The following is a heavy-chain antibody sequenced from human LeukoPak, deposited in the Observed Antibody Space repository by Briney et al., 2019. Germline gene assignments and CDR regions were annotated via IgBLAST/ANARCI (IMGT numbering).Heavy chain of an antibody. CDR3: ARDPRSQFSVATTSGLGDY. D-gene: IGHD5-12*01. CDR2: ISAYNGNT. V-gene: IGHV1-18*01. Sequence: ASVKVSCKASGYTFTSYGISWVRQAPGQGLEWMGWISAYNGNTNYAQKLQGRVTMTTDTSTSTAYMELRSLRSDDTAVYYCARDPRSQFSVATTSGLGDYWGQGTLVTVSS. J-gene: IGHJ4*02. CDR1: GYTFTSYG.